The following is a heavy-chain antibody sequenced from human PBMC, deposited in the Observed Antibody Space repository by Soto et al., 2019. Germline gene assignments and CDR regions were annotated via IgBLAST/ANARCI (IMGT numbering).Heavy chain of an antibody. CDR2: INPSGGST. V-gene: IGHV1-46*03. Sequence: ASVKVSCKASGYTFTSYYMHWVRQAPGQGLEWMGIINPSGGSTSYAQKFQGRVTMTRDTSTSTVYMELSSLRSGDTAVYYCASHDCSGGSCYPGYYYYYMDVWGKGTTVTVSS. D-gene: IGHD2-15*01. CDR1: GYTFTSYY. CDR3: ASHDCSGGSCYPGYYYYYMDV. J-gene: IGHJ6*03.